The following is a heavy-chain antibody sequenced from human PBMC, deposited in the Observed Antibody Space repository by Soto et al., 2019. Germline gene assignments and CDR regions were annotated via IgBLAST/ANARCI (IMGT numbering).Heavy chain of an antibody. CDR3: ARPANTGEDHFDL. CDR1: GYTFTIYW. D-gene: IGHD3-16*01. CDR2: IYPSDSDT. J-gene: IGHJ4*02. V-gene: IGHV5-51*01. Sequence: GESLKISCQVSGYTFTIYWIGWVRQMPGKGLEWMGIIYPSDSDTRYSPSFQGQVTISADQSINTAYLQWDSLKASDTDIYYCARPANTGEDHFDLWGQGTPVTVSS.